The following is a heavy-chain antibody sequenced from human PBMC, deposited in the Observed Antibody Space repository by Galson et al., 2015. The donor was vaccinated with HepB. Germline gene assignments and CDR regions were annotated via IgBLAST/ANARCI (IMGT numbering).Heavy chain of an antibody. V-gene: IGHV3-49*04. D-gene: IGHD6-13*01. CDR2: IRSKAYGGTT. CDR3: TREGVRGVSRAAAVTFDY. J-gene: IGHJ4*02. CDR1: GFTFGDYA. Sequence: SLRLSCAASGFTFGDYAMSWVRQAPGKGLEWVGFIRSKAYGGTTEYAASVKGRFTISRDDSKSIAYLQMNSLKTEDTAVYYCTREGVRGVSRAAAVTFDYWGQGTLVTVSS.